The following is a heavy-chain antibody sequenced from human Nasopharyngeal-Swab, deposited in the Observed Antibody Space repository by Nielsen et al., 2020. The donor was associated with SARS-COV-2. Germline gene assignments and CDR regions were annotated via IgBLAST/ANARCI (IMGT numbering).Heavy chain of an antibody. Sequence: GGSLRLSFAASGFTFDDYAMHWVRQAPGKGLEWVSGISWNSGSIGYADSVKGRFTISRDNAKNSLYLQMNSLRAEDTALYYCAKDTFHYYGDYYGMDVWGQGTTVTVSS. CDR1: GFTFDDYA. J-gene: IGHJ6*02. CDR2: ISWNSGSI. CDR3: AKDTFHYYGDYYGMDV. V-gene: IGHV3-9*01. D-gene: IGHD3-10*01.